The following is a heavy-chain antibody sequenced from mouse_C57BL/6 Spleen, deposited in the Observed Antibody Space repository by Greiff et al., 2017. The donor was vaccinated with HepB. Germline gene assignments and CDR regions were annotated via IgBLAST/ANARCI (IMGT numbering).Heavy chain of an antibody. CDR2: IDPSDSYT. D-gene: IGHD2-5*01. Sequence: QVQLQQPGAELVRPGTSVKLSCKASGYTFTSYWMHWVKQRPGQGLEWIGVIDPSDSYTNYNQKFKGKATLTVDTSSSTAYMQLSSLTSEDSAVYYCARSSYYSNSYYYAMDYWGQGTSVTVSS. CDR3: ARSSYYSNSYYYAMDY. V-gene: IGHV1-59*01. CDR1: GYTFTSYW. J-gene: IGHJ4*01.